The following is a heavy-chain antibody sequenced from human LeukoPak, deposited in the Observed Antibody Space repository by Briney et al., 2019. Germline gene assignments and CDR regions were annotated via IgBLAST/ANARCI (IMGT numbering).Heavy chain of an antibody. CDR3: APQESVPGPFYFDY. CDR2: ISGSGGTT. J-gene: IGHJ4*02. Sequence: PGGSLRLSCEASGFTFSNYAMSWVRQAPGKGLEWVSGISGSGGTTYYADSVKGRFTISRDNSKNTLYLQMNSLRVEDTAVYYCAPQESVPGPFYFDYWGQGTLVTVSS. V-gene: IGHV3-23*01. CDR1: GFTFSNYA. D-gene: IGHD2-2*01.